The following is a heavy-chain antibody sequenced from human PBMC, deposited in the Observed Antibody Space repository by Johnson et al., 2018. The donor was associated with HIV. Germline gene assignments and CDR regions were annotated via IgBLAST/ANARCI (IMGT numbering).Heavy chain of an antibody. CDR3: ARGPLPGMSPFDI. V-gene: IGHV3-66*01. Sequence: MQLVESGGGLVQPGGSLRLSCAASGFTFSSNYMSWVRQAPGKGLEWVSVIYSGGSTYYEDSAKGRFTISRDNSKNTLYLQMDSLRVEDTAVYFCARGPLPGMSPFDIWGQGTMVTVSS. J-gene: IGHJ3*02. CDR2: IYSGGST. CDR1: GFTFSSNY.